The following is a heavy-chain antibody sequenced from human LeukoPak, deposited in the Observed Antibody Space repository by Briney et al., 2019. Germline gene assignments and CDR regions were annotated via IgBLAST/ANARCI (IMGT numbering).Heavy chain of an antibody. D-gene: IGHD5-12*01. J-gene: IGHJ4*02. CDR2: IKSKADGGTT. V-gene: IGHV3-15*01. Sequence: GGSLRLSXAASGFTFSNAWMSWVRQAPGKGLEWVGRIKSKADGGTTDYAAPVKGRFTISRDDSKTTLYLQMNSLKAEDTAVYYCTTNHIAEDYWGQGTLVTVSS. CDR1: GFTFSNAW. CDR3: TTNHIAEDY.